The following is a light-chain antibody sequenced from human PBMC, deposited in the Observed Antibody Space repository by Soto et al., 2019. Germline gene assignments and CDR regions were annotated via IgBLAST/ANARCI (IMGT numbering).Light chain of an antibody. CDR3: QQYGSSEII. V-gene: IGKV3-20*01. J-gene: IGKJ5*01. Sequence: IVLAQSPGTLSLSPGERATLSCRASRSVINNYLAWYQQKPGQAPRLLIYGVSSRAAGIPDRFSGSGSGADFTLTITRLEPEDFAVFYCQQYGSSEIIFGQGTRLEIK. CDR1: RSVINNY. CDR2: GVS.